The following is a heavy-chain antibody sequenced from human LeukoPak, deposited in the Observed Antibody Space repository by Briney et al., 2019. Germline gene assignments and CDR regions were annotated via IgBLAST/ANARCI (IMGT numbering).Heavy chain of an antibody. J-gene: IGHJ4*02. CDR3: AKGYDSSGYYPVDY. Sequence: GGSLRLSCAASGFTFSSYSMNWVRQAPGKGLEWVSSISSSSSYIYYADSVKGRFTISRDNAKNSLYLQMNSLRAEDTALYYCAKGYDSSGYYPVDYWGQGTLVTVSS. CDR2: ISSSSSYI. V-gene: IGHV3-21*04. D-gene: IGHD3-22*01. CDR1: GFTFSSYS.